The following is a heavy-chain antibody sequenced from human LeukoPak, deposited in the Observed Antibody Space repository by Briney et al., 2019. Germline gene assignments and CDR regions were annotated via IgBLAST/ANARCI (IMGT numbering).Heavy chain of an antibody. V-gene: IGHV3-48*03. J-gene: IGHJ4*02. D-gene: IGHD6-13*01. CDR3: AITLRIAAAAPFDY. Sequence: GGSLRLSCAASGFTFSSYEMNWVRQAPGKGLEWVSYISSSGSTIYYADSVKGRFTISRDNAKNSLYLQMNSLRAEDTAVYYCAITLRIAAAAPFDYWGQGTLVTVSS. CDR1: GFTFSSYE. CDR2: ISSSGSTI.